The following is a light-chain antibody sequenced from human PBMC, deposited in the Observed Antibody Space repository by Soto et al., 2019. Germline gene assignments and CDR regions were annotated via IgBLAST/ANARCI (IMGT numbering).Light chain of an antibody. CDR2: WAS. Sequence: DIVMTQSPDSLAVSLGERATINCKSSQSILYSSNNKNCLTWYQQKPGQPPKLLIYWASTRESGVPYRFSGSGTGTDFTLIISTLQAEDVAVYYCQQYCTTPLTFGGGTKVEMK. CDR1: QSILYSSNNKNC. V-gene: IGKV4-1*01. J-gene: IGKJ4*01. CDR3: QQYCTTPLT.